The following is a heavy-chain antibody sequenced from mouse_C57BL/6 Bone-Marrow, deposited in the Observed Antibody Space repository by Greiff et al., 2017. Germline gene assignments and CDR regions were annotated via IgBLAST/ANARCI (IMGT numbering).Heavy chain of an antibody. Sequence: QVQLQQPGAELVMPGASVKLSCKASGYTFTSYWMHWVKQRPGQGLEWIGEIDPSDSYTNYNQKFKGKSTLTVDKSSSTAYMQLSSLTSEDSAVYYCARRSDYDEGYYAMDYWCQGTSVTVSS. V-gene: IGHV1-69*01. D-gene: IGHD2-4*01. CDR2: IDPSDSYT. J-gene: IGHJ4*01. CDR3: ARRSDYDEGYYAMDY. CDR1: GYTFTSYW.